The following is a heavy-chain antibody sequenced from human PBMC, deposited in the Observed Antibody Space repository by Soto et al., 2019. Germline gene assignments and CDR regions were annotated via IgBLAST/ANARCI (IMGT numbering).Heavy chain of an antibody. J-gene: IGHJ4*02. Sequence: SETLSLTCTVSGGSISSYCWSWIRQPPGKGLEWIGYIYYSGSTNYNPSLKSRVTISVDTSKNQFSLKLSSVTAADTAVYYCARDDYGDRRFDYWGQGTLVTVSS. V-gene: IGHV4-59*01. D-gene: IGHD4-17*01. CDR3: ARDDYGDRRFDY. CDR2: IYYSGST. CDR1: GGSISSYC.